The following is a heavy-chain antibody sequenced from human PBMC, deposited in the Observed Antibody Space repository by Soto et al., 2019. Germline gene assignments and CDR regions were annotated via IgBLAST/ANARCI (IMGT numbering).Heavy chain of an antibody. D-gene: IGHD4-17*01. J-gene: IGHJ5*02. CDR3: AKDLSQGLASGRHYGDSLYNWFDP. CDR1: GFTFSNYA. Sequence: PGGSLRLSCAASGFTFSNYAMSWVRQAPGKGLEWVSAISGSGGSTYYADSVKGRFTISRDNSKNTLYLQMNSLRAEDTAVYYCAKDLSQGLASGRHYGDSLYNWFDPWGQGTLVTVSS. V-gene: IGHV3-23*01. CDR2: ISGSGGST.